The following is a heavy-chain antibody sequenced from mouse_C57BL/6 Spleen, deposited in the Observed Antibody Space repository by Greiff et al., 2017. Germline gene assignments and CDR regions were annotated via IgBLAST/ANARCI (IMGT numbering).Heavy chain of an antibody. D-gene: IGHD1-1*01. Sequence: VKLMESGAELARPGASVKLSCKASGYTFTSYGISWVKQRTGQGLEWIGEIYPRSGNTYYNEKFKGKATLTADKSSSTAYMELRSLTSEDSAVYFCASGEAITTVGYWGQGTTLTVSS. CDR1: GYTFTSYG. CDR2: IYPRSGNT. CDR3: ASGEAITTVGY. V-gene: IGHV1-81*01. J-gene: IGHJ2*01.